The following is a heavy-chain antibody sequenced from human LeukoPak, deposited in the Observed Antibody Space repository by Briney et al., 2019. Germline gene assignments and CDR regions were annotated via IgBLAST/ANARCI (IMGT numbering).Heavy chain of an antibody. D-gene: IGHD2-2*01. J-gene: IGHJ4*02. CDR3: AIALIVVVPAAPDY. CDR1: GFTFSSYW. Sequence: GGSLRLSCAASGFTFSSYWMSWVRQAPGKGLEWVANIKQDGSEKYYVDSVKGRFTISRDNAKNSLYLQMNSLRAEDTAVYYCAIALIVVVPAAPDYWGQGTLVTVSS. CDR2: IKQDGSEK. V-gene: IGHV3-7*01.